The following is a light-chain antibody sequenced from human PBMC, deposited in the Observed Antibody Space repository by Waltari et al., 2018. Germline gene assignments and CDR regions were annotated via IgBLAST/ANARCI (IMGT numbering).Light chain of an antibody. Sequence: QSVLTQPPSASGTPGQKITISCSGSTSNIGSNTVDWYQQLPGTAPKLLMYSNNLRPSGVPGRFYVSKSGSSASLAIFGLQSEDDADYYCAAWDDSLKGVVFGGGTKVTVL. J-gene: IGLJ2*01. CDR2: SNN. V-gene: IGLV1-44*01. CDR3: AAWDDSLKGVV. CDR1: TSNIGSNT.